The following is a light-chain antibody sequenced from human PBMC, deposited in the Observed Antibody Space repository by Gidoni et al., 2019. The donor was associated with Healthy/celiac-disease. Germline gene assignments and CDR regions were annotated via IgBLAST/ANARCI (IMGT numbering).Light chain of an antibody. CDR1: QGISSY. V-gene: IGKV1-9*01. CDR2: AAS. CDR3: QQLNSYPPYT. Sequence: IQLTQSPSSLSASVGDRVTITSRASQGISSYLAWYQQKPGKAPKLLIYAASTLQSGVPSRFSGSGSGTDFTLTISSLQPEDFATYYCQQLNSYPPYTFGPGTKVDIK. J-gene: IGKJ3*01.